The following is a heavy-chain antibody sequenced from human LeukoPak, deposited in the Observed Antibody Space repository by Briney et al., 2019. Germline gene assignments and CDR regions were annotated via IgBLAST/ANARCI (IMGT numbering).Heavy chain of an antibody. CDR2: ISGSGDTT. V-gene: IGHV3-23*01. CDR3: ARDHPIVVVPAVFDY. D-gene: IGHD2-2*01. Sequence: GGSLRLSCTASGFTFSSYSMSWVRQGPGTGLEWVSAISGSGDTTFYADSVKGRFTISRDNAKNSLYLQMNSLRDEDTAVYYCARDHPIVVVPAVFDYWGQGTLVTVSS. J-gene: IGHJ4*02. CDR1: GFTFSSYS.